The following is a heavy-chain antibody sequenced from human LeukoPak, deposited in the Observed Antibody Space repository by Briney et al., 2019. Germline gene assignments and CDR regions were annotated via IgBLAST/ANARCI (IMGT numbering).Heavy chain of an antibody. V-gene: IGHV1-69*13. Sequence: ASVKVSCKASGGTFSSYAISWVRQAPGQGLEWMGGIIPIFGTANYARKFQGRVTITADESTSTAYMELSSLRSEDTAVYYCARGWASSRRKAFDIWGQGTMVTVSS. D-gene: IGHD3-16*01. CDR3: ARGWASSRRKAFDI. CDR2: IIPIFGTA. CDR1: GGTFSSYA. J-gene: IGHJ3*02.